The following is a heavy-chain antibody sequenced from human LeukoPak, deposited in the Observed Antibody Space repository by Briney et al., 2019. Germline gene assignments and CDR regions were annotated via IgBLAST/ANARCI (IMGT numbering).Heavy chain of an antibody. D-gene: IGHD3-10*01. Sequence: GESLKISCKGSGYSFTSYWIGWVRQMPGKGLEWMGIIYPGDSDTRHSSSFQGQVTISADKSISTAYLQWSSLKASDTAMYYCARHSTWGDYYYYYYMDVWGKGTTVTVYS. V-gene: IGHV5-51*01. CDR1: GYSFTSYW. J-gene: IGHJ6*03. CDR2: IYPGDSDT. CDR3: ARHSTWGDYYYYYYMDV.